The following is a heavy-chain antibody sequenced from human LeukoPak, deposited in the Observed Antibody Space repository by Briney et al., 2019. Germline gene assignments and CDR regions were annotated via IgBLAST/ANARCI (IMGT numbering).Heavy chain of an antibody. CDR3: ARAKGKMVRGITILENPINYFVY. V-gene: IGHV4-61*02. Sequence: SETLSLTCTVSGGSISSGSYYWKWIRQPAGKGLEGIGRIHTSGSTNYNPSLKSRVTISVDTSKNQFSLKLSSVTAADTAVYYCARAKGKMVRGITILENPINYFVYWSQGTLVTVSS. J-gene: IGHJ4*02. CDR2: IHTSGST. D-gene: IGHD3-10*01. CDR1: GGSISSGSYY.